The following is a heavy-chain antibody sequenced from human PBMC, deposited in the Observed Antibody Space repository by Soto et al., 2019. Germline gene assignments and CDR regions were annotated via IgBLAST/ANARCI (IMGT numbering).Heavy chain of an antibody. J-gene: IGHJ4*02. CDR2: ISGSGGST. CDR3: AKDQPNSSGSFRNYGFDY. V-gene: IGHV3-23*01. D-gene: IGHD6-19*01. Sequence: PGGSLRLSCAASGFTFISYAMNWVRQAPGKGLDWVSVISGSGGSTYYADSVKGRFTISRDNSKNTLYLLMNSLRAEDTALYYCAKDQPNSSGSFRNYGFDYWGQGSLVPVS. CDR1: GFTFISYA.